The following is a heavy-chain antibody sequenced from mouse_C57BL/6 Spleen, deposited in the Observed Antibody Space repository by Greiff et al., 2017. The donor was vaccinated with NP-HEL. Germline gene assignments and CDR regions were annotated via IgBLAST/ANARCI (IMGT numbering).Heavy chain of an antibody. CDR2: ISYDGSN. D-gene: IGHD2-12*01. J-gene: IGHJ2*01. V-gene: IGHV3-6*01. CDR3: ASYDGFDY. Sequence: ESGPGLVKPSQSLSLTCSVTGYSITSGYYWNWIRQFPGNKLEWMGYISYDGSNNYNPSLKNRISITRDTSKNQFFLKLNSVTTEDTATYYCASYDGFDYWGQGTTLTVSS. CDR1: GYSITSGYY.